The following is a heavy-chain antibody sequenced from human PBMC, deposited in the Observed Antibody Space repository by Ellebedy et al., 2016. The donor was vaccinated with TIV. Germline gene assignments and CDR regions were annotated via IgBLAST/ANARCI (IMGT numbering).Heavy chain of an antibody. Sequence: AASVKVSCKASGYAFASYGISWVRRAPGQGLEWMGWISAYNGNTNYAQKFQGRVTLTRDTSINTAYMELTSLRSDDTAMYYCARDHWGTYEYWGQGTLVTVSS. V-gene: IGHV1-18*04. D-gene: IGHD3-16*01. CDR2: ISAYNGNT. CDR1: GYAFASYG. CDR3: ARDHWGTYEY. J-gene: IGHJ4*02.